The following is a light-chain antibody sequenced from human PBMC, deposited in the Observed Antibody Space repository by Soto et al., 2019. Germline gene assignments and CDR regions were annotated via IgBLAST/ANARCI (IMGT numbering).Light chain of an antibody. V-gene: IGKV3-11*01. J-gene: IGKJ4*01. CDR1: QSVTGY. CDR3: QQRRTWPLT. Sequence: EIVLTQSPATLSLSPGARATLSCRASQSVTGYFAWYQQKPGQAPRLLIYDVSNRAPGIPARFTGSGSGTDFTLTISSLEPEDFAVYYCQQRRTWPLTFGGGTKVEVK. CDR2: DVS.